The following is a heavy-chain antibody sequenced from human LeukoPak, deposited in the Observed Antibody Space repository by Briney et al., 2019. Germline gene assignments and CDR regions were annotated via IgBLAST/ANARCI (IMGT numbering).Heavy chain of an antibody. D-gene: IGHD5-18*01. CDR2: ISYDGSNK. CDR1: GFTFSAYG. CDR3: ANGGYSYGFPFDY. Sequence: GRSLRLSCAASGFTFSAYGMHWVRQAPGKGLEWVAVISYDGSNKYYADSVKGRFTISRDNSKNTLYLQMNSLRAEDTAVYYCANGGYSYGFPFDYWGQGTLVTVSS. J-gene: IGHJ4*02. V-gene: IGHV3-30*18.